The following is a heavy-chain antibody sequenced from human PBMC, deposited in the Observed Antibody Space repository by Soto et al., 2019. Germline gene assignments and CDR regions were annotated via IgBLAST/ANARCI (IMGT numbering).Heavy chain of an antibody. D-gene: IGHD2-15*01. CDR3: SGGVEDAF. CDR2: TNQDGSKK. J-gene: IGHJ1*01. Sequence: EVHLVESGGGLVQTGGSLRLSCAIFEGTVIRDWMNWVRQAPGKGLEWVAHTNQDGSKKYYVDSVKGRFTISRDNDKNSLYVKMTSLRAEDTAMSYCSGGVEDAFWGQGTLVTVSS. CDR1: EGTVIRDW. V-gene: IGHV3-7*04.